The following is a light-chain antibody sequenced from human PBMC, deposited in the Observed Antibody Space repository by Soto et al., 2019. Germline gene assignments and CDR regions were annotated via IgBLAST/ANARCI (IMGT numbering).Light chain of an antibody. J-gene: IGLJ3*02. Sequence: QSALTQPASVSGSPGQSITISCTGTSSDVGGYNYVSWYQQHPGKAPKLMIYEVSNRPSGVSNRFSGSKSGNTAALPISGLQAEDEADYYCSSSTSSSTWLFGAGTKLTVL. CDR1: SSDVGGYNY. CDR3: SSSTSSSTWL. CDR2: EVS. V-gene: IGLV2-14*01.